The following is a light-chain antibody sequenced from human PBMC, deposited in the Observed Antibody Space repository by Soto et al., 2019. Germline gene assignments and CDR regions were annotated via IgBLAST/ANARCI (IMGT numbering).Light chain of an antibody. CDR1: QSVSSSY. V-gene: IGKV3D-20*02. Sequence: EVGLTKYKDTLSLSPGERATLSCRASQSVSSSYLAWYQQKPCQAPRLLIYGASSRATGIPARFSGSGPGTDFTLTIISLEPEDFAVYYCQQRSNWPIPFG. CDR3: QQRSNWPIP. J-gene: IGKJ2*01. CDR2: GAS.